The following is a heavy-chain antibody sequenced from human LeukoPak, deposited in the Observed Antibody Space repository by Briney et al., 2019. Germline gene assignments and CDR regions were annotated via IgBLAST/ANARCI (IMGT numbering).Heavy chain of an antibody. CDR3: TTEIVGATRDY. CDR1: GFTFSNAW. CDR2: IKSKTDGGTT. V-gene: IGHV3-15*01. D-gene: IGHD1-26*01. Sequence: MTGGSLRLSCAASGFTFSNAWMSWVRQAPGKGLEWVGRIKSKTDGGTTDYAAPVKGRFTISRDDSKNTLYLQMNSLKTEDTAVHYCTTEIVGATRDYWGQGTLVTVSS. J-gene: IGHJ4*02.